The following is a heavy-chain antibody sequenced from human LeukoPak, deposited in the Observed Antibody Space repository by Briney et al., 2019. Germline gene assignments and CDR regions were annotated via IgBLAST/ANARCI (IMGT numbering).Heavy chain of an antibody. CDR1: GYTFTSYG. D-gene: IGHD2-2*02. Sequence: ASVKVSCKASGYTFTSYGISWVRQAPGQGLEWKGWISAYNGNTNYAQKLQGRVTMTTDTSTSTAYMELRSLRSDDTAVYYCARDGGVVPAAISRWFDPWGQGTLVTVSS. CDR3: ARDGGVVPAAISRWFDP. J-gene: IGHJ5*02. CDR2: ISAYNGNT. V-gene: IGHV1-18*01.